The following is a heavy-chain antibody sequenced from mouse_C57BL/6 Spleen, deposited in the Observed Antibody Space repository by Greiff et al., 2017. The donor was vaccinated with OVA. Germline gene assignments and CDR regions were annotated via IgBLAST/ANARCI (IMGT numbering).Heavy chain of an antibody. V-gene: IGHV7-3*01. CDR3: ARWGNYVSYFDY. D-gene: IGHD2-1*01. CDR1: GFTFTDYY. J-gene: IGHJ2*01. CDR2: IRNKANGYTT. Sequence: EVHLVESGGGLVQPGGSLSLSCAASGFTFTDYYMSWVRQPPGKALEWLGFIRNKANGYTTEYSASVKGRFTISRDNSQSILYLQMNALRAEDSATYYCARWGNYVSYFDYWGQGTTLTVSS.